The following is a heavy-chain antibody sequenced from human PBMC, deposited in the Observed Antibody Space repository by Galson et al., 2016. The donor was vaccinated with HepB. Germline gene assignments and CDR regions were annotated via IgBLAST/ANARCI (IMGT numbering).Heavy chain of an antibody. J-gene: IGHJ6*02. CDR2: VQYTGNT. CDR3: ARHRVLRAERYYYYGLDV. V-gene: IGHV4-59*08. Sequence: SETLSLTCTVTFDSIRSFYWAWIRQVPGKGLEWIGYVQYTGNTNYNPSLKSRLTISADTSKSQFSLELTPVTPADTAVYFCARHRVLRAERYYYYGLDVWDQGIPVTVSS. D-gene: IGHD1-26*01. CDR1: FDSIRSFY.